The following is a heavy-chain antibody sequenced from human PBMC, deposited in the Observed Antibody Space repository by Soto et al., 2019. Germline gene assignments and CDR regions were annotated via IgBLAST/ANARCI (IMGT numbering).Heavy chain of an antibody. Sequence: ASVKVSCKASGYTFTSYDINWVRQATGQGLEWMGWMNPNSGNTGYAQKFQGRVTMTRDTSISTAYMELSRLRSDDTAVYYCAIAAAGTSDYYYYGMDVWAQGTTVPVSS. J-gene: IGHJ6*02. CDR2: MNPNSGNT. D-gene: IGHD6-13*01. V-gene: IGHV1-8*01. CDR1: GYTFTSYD. CDR3: AIAAAGTSDYYYYGMDV.